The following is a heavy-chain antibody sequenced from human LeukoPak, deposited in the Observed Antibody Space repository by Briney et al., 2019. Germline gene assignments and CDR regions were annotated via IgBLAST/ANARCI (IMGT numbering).Heavy chain of an antibody. V-gene: IGHV4-38-2*02. CDR1: AYSISSTYY. D-gene: IGHD3-10*01. CDR3: ARGMVRGGRGYYYYMDV. Sequence: SETLSLTCTFSAYSISSTYYWGWIRQPPGKGLEWIGSMEWIGSMYDSGSTYYNPSLKSRVTISVDTSKNQFSLKLSSVTAADTAVYYCARGMVRGGRGYYYYMDVWGKGTTVTISS. J-gene: IGHJ6*03. CDR2: MYDSGST.